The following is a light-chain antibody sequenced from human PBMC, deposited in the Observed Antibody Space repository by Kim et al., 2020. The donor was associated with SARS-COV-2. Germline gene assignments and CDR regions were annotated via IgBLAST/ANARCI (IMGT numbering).Light chain of an antibody. CDR1: SSDVGGHNY. CDR2: NVN. V-gene: IGLV2-14*03. J-gene: IGLJ1*01. CDR3: NSYTSSTTFV. Sequence: QSALTQPASVSGSPGQSITISCTGTSSDVGGHNYVSWYQQHPGKAPKLIIYNVNNRPSGVSNRFSGSKSGNTASLTISGLQAEDEADYYWNSYTSSTTFVFGTGTMVTVL.